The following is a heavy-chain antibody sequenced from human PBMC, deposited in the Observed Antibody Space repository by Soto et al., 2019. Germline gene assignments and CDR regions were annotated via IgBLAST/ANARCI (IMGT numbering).Heavy chain of an antibody. Sequence: GGSLRLSCAASGFTFSNDWMTWVRQAPGKGLEWVANIKQDGSETDYVDSVRGRFTISRDNAKNSLYLQMNSLRAEDTAVYYCARGYKYGAYWGQGTLVTVSS. D-gene: IGHD5-18*01. CDR2: IKQDGSET. CDR1: GFTFSNDW. V-gene: IGHV3-7*05. J-gene: IGHJ4*02. CDR3: ARGYKYGAY.